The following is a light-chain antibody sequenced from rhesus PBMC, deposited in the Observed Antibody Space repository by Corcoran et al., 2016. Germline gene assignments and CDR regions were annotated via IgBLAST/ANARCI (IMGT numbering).Light chain of an antibody. V-gene: IGKV1-38*01. CDR2: NTS. Sequence: DIQLTQSPSSLSASVGDRVTLTCRASQGLSSYLAWYQQTPGKAPKLLIYNTSDLRSGVPSRFRGSGSGTEFTLTISSLQPEDFAVYYCQQRNSYPLTFGGGTKVELK. CDR1: QGLSSY. CDR3: QQRNSYPLT. J-gene: IGKJ4*01.